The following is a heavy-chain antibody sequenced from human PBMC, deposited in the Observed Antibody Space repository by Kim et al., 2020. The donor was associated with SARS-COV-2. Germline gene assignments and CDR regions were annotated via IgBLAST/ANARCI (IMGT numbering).Heavy chain of an antibody. CDR3: ARLPELNTAMSLIAFDI. V-gene: IGHV4-4*02. CDR1: GGSISSSNW. J-gene: IGHJ3*02. Sequence: SETLSLTCAVSGGSISSSNWWSWVRQPPGKGLEWIGEIYHSGSTNYNPSLKSRVTISVDKSKNQFSLKLSSVTAADTAVYYCARLPELNTAMSLIAFDIWGQGTMVTVSS. CDR2: IYHSGST. D-gene: IGHD5-18*01.